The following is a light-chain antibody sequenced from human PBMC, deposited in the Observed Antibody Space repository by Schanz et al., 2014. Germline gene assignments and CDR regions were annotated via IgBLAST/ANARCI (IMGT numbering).Light chain of an antibody. CDR2: DVT. Sequence: SALTQPASVSGSPGQSITISCTGTSSDIGGRAYVSWYQQRPGKAPQLILYDVTNRPSGVSNRFSGSKSGNTASLTISGLQAEDEADYYCSSYTPSSATLYVFGTGTKLTVL. J-gene: IGLJ1*01. CDR3: SSYTPSSATLYV. V-gene: IGLV2-14*01. CDR1: SSDIGGRAY.